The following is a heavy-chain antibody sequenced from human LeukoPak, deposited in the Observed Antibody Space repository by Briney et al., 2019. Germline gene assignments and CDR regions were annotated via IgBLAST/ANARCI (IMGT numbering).Heavy chain of an antibody. J-gene: IGHJ4*02. CDR1: GFTFSPLG. D-gene: IGHD3-10*01. Sequence: AGGSLRLSCSGAGFTFSPLGMNWVRQAPGRGLEWVSYISSGSSTTYYTDSVKGRFTISRDNAKNSLYLQLNSLRDEDTAVYYCARGRGLTLSYHYFDYWGQGTLVTVSS. V-gene: IGHV3-48*02. CDR3: ARGRGLTLSYHYFDY. CDR2: ISSGSSTT.